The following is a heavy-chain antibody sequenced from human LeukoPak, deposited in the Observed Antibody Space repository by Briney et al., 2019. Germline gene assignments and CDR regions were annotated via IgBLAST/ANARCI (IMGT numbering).Heavy chain of an antibody. J-gene: IGHJ6*03. CDR2: INHSGST. CDR1: GGSFSGYY. Sequence: SETLSLTCAVYGGSFSGYYWSWIRQPPGKGLEWIGEINHSGSTNYNPSLKSRVTISVDTSKNQFSLKLSSVTAADTAVYYCARTAGWGGYYYYMDVWGKGTTVTVSS. CDR3: ARTAGWGGYYYYMDV. D-gene: IGHD3-16*01. V-gene: IGHV4-34*01.